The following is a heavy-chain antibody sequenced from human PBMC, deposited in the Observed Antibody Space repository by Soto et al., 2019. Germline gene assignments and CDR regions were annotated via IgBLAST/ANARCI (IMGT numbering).Heavy chain of an antibody. J-gene: IGHJ4*02. CDR3: ARVRQKGFSYGYSFDY. CDR2: ISGSGGGK. D-gene: IGHD5-18*01. CDR1: GFTFSSYA. Sequence: GGSLRLSCAASGFTFSSYAMSWVRQAPGKGLEWVSSISGSGGGKDYADSVKGRFTISRDNSKYTLYLQMDSLRAEDTAVYFCARVRQKGFSYGYSFDYWGQGALVTVSS. V-gene: IGHV3-23*01.